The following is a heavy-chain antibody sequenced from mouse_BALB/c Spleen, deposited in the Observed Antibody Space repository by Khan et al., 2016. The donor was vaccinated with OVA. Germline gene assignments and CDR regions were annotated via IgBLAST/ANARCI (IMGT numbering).Heavy chain of an antibody. Sequence: QIQLVQSGPELKKPGETVKISCKASGYTFTNYGMNWVKQAPGKGLKWMGWINTNTGEPTYAEEFKGRFAFSLETSAGTAYLQINNLKNEDTATYFCARGTARFDYWGQGTTLTVSS. J-gene: IGHJ2*01. V-gene: IGHV9-3*02. CDR1: GYTFTNYG. D-gene: IGHD1-2*01. CDR3: ARGTARFDY. CDR2: INTNTGEP.